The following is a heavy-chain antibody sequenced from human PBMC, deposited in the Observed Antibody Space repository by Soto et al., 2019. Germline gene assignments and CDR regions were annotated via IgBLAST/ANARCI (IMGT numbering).Heavy chain of an antibody. CDR3: ARDLYSSSWGPGYYYGMDV. CDR2: TYYRSKWYN. V-gene: IGHV6-1*01. Sequence: PSQTLSLTCAISGDSVSSNSAAWNWIRQSPSRGLEWLGRTYYRSKWYNDYAVSVKSRITINPDTSKNQFSLQLNSVTPEDTAVYYCARDLYSSSWGPGYYYGMDVWGQGTTVTSP. CDR1: GDSVSSNSAA. J-gene: IGHJ6*02. D-gene: IGHD6-13*01.